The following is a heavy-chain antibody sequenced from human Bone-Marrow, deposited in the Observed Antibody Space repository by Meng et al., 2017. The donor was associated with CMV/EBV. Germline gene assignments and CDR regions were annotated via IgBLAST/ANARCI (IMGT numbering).Heavy chain of an antibody. D-gene: IGHD2-2*01. Sequence: GGSLRLSCAASGFTFSDYWMHWVRQAPGKGLVWVSRIDYDGSSATYADSVKGRFTISRDNAKNTLYLQMNSLTAEDTAVYYCARVATLSTNPWFDPWGQGTLVTVSS. CDR3: ARVATLSTNPWFDP. CDR2: IDYDGSSA. V-gene: IGHV3-74*01. CDR1: GFTFSDYW. J-gene: IGHJ5*02.